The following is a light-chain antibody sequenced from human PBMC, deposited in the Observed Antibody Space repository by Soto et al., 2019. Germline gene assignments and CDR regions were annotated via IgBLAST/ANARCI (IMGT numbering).Light chain of an antibody. CDR1: QTVHSN. CDR2: AAT. V-gene: IGKV3-15*01. J-gene: IGKJ2*02. Sequence: EIVMTQSPANLSVSPGGRATLSCRASQTVHSNLAWYQHKSGQAPRLLIYAATTRATGIPARISGSGSGTEFTLTITSLQSEDSAVYFCHQYNDWPVCTFGPGTKLEIK. CDR3: HQYNDWPVCT.